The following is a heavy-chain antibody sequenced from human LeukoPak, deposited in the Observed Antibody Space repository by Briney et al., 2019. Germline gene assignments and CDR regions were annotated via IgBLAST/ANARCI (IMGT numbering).Heavy chain of an antibody. CDR2: ISSSSSTI. CDR3: AIARGWLRFEFDY. V-gene: IGHV3-48*02. Sequence: GGSLRLSCAASGFTFSSYSMSWVRQAPGKGLEWVSYISSSSSTIYYADSVKGRFTISRDNAKNSLYLQVNSLRDEDAAVYYCAIARGWLRFEFDYWGQGTLATVSS. J-gene: IGHJ4*02. CDR1: GFTFSSYS. D-gene: IGHD5-12*01.